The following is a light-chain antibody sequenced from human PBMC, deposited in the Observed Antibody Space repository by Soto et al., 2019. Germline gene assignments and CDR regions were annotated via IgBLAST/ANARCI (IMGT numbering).Light chain of an antibody. Sequence: VGTQPPSVSGSPGQRVTISCTGSRSNIGAGYDVHWYQQLLGTAPKLLIYGNSNQPSGVPDRFSGSQSGTSDALAFTGLKAEDEGDYYCHSYESSLSGVVFGVGTPLNVL. V-gene: IGLV1-40*01. CDR1: RSNIGAGYD. CDR2: GNS. CDR3: HSYESSLSGVV. J-gene: IGLJ2*01.